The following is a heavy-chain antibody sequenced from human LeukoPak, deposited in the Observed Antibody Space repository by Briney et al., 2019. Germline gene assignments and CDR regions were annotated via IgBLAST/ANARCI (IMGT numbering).Heavy chain of an antibody. CDR1: GSAFGRSW. V-gene: IGHV3-74*01. Sequence: GGSLRLSCAASGSAFGRSWIRWVRQAPGKGLVWVSHINNDATRTTYADSVRGRFTISRDNAKNTVSLQMNSLRAEDTAVYYCASDGAYAMAVWGQGTTVTVSS. CDR2: INNDATRT. CDR3: ASDGAYAMAV. D-gene: IGHD1-26*01. J-gene: IGHJ6*02.